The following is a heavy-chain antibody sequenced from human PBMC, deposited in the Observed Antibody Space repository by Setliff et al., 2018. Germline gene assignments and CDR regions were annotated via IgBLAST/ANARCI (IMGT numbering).Heavy chain of an antibody. CDR2: ISGSGTTI. J-gene: IGHJ6*02. CDR1: GFTVSSSD. D-gene: IGHD1-20*01. Sequence: GGSLRLSCATSGFTVSSSDMSWVRQAPGKGLEWVSKISGSGTTIYYADSVRGRFTISRDNAKNSLFLQMNSLRVEDTAVYYCARDGVYYAMDVWGQGTTVTVSS. CDR3: ARDGVYYAMDV. V-gene: IGHV3-11*04.